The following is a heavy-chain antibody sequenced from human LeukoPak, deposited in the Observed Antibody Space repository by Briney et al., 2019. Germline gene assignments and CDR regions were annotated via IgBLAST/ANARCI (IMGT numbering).Heavy chain of an antibody. CDR2: ISYDGSNK. V-gene: IGHV3-30*18. J-gene: IGHJ4*02. D-gene: IGHD3-10*01. CDR1: GFTFSSYG. Sequence: PGRSLRLSCAASGFTFSSYGMHWVRQAPGKGLEWVAVISYDGSNKYYADSVKGRFTISRDNSKNTLYLQMNSLRAEDTAVYYCAKAEIWLGELSGFDYWGQGTLVTVSS. CDR3: AKAEIWLGELSGFDY.